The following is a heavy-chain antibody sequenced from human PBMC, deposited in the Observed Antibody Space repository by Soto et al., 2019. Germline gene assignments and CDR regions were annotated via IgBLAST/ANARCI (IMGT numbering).Heavy chain of an antibody. CDR2: IIPLFNVA. J-gene: IGHJ3*02. CDR1: GGTFSNFA. V-gene: IGHV1-69*01. D-gene: IGHD4-4*01. CDR3: AASVRDVLGYDYKDTEGLDI. Sequence: QVQLVQSGPEVKKPGSSVKVSCEASGGTFSNFAVNWVRQAPGQGLEWVGGIIPLFNVAKYAQKFEGRVTIVADDSTSTAYMDLSSLRSDDTAVYYCAASVRDVLGYDYKDTEGLDICGQGTMVTVSS.